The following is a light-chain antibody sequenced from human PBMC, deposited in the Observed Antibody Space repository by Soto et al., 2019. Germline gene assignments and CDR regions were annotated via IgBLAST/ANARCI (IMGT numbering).Light chain of an antibody. V-gene: IGKV1-5*03. CDR3: QQYSRYPLT. CDR1: QSIGFL. CDR2: KAS. J-gene: IGKJ5*01. Sequence: DIQMTQSPSTLSASVGDRVTITCRASQSIGFLLAWFQQKPGRAPTLLIYKASTLESGVPSRFSGSGSGTEFTLTITSLQPADSAIYYCQQYSRYPLTFGQGTRLEIK.